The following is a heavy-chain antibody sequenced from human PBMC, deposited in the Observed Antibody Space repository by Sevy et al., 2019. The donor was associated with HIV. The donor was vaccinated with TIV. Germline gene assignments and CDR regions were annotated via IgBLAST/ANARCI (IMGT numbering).Heavy chain of an antibody. V-gene: IGHV3-9*01. CDR1: GFVFEDFA. D-gene: IGHD6-13*01. J-gene: IGHJ3*02. Sequence: GGSLRLSCVGSGFVFEDFAVHWVRRSPGKGLEWVSGLTGDGSKKFYEGSVKGRFTISRDNARNSLYLQMNSLRAEDTALYYCAKEGMKGNAFDIWGQGTMVTVSS. CDR3: AKEGMKGNAFDI. CDR2: LTGDGSKK.